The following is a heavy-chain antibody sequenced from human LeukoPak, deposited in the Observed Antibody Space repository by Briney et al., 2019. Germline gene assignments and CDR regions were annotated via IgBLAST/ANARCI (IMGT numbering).Heavy chain of an antibody. D-gene: IGHD3-22*01. J-gene: IGHJ1*01. Sequence: PSQTLSLTCTVSGGSVSSGSNYWTWIRQPAGKGLEWIGRISTTGNTIYNPSLKSRVTISVDTSKNQFSLKLSSVTAADTAVYYCARGGSSGYFPALAEYFEHWGQGTLVTVSS. CDR3: ARGGSSGYFPALAEYFEH. CDR2: ISTTGNT. V-gene: IGHV4-61*02. CDR1: GGSVSSGSNY.